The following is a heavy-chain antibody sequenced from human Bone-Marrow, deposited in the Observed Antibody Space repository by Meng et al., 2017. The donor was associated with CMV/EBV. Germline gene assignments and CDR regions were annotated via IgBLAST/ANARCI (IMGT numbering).Heavy chain of an antibody. Sequence: SGGSITSGDYSWSWIRQPPGKGLEWIGYIYHSGSTSYNPSLKSRVTISVDRSRHQFSLILTSVTAADTAVYYCAREAFGFGFDFWGQGTLVTVSS. D-gene: IGHD3-10*01. V-gene: IGHV4-30-2*01. J-gene: IGHJ4*02. CDR2: IYHSGST. CDR3: AREAFGFGFDF. CDR1: GGSITSGDYS.